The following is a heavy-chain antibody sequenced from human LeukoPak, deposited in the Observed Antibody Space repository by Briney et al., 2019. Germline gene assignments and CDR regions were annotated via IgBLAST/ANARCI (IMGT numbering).Heavy chain of an antibody. CDR2: IRNKANSYTT. D-gene: IGHD2-21*01. CDR3: ASLSAYGY. CDR1: GFTFSDHY. J-gene: IGHJ4*02. V-gene: IGHV3-72*01. Sequence: GGSLRLSCAASGFTFSDHYMDWVRQAPGKGLEWVGRIRNKANSYTTNYAASVNGRFTISRDDSKNSLSLQMNSLKIEDTAVYYCASLSAYGYWGQGTPVTVSS.